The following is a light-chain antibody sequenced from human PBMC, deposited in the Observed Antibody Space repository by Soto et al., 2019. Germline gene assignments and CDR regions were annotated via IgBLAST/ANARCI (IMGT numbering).Light chain of an antibody. CDR3: QQYNNWPLT. J-gene: IGKJ5*01. CDR2: GAS. Sequence: EIVLTQSPATLSLSPGESATLSCRASRSVSNYLAWYQQKPGQAPRLLIYGASTRATGIPARFSGSGSGTEFTLTISSLQSEDFAVYYCQQYNNWPLTFGQGTRLEI. V-gene: IGKV3-15*01. CDR1: RSVSNY.